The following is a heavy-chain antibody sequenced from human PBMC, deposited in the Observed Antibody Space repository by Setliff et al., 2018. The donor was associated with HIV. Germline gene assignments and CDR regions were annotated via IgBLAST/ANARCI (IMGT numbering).Heavy chain of an antibody. Sequence: PSETLSLTCTVSGGSISSPTYYWGWIRQPPGKGLEWIGTFYSSRSTYYNPSLRSRVTLSVDTSKNQFSLRLSSVTAVDTAVYYCAVPGTSGTYYRVFDYWGQGVLVTVSS. J-gene: IGHJ4*02. V-gene: IGHV4-39*01. CDR3: AVPGTSGTYYRVFDY. CDR2: FYSSRST. CDR1: GGSISSPTYY. D-gene: IGHD3-10*01.